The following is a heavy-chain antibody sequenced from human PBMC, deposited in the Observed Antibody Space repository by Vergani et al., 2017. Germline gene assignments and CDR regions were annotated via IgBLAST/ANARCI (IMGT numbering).Heavy chain of an antibody. J-gene: IGHJ6*03. CDR1: GFSFPGYA. V-gene: IGHV3-23*01. CDR2: VSGSSATP. D-gene: IGHD2-2*01. Sequence: EVQLLESGGGLVQPGGSLRLSCEASGFSFPGYAMSWVRQAPGKGLEWVSSVSGSSATPYYADSVKGRFIISRDNSKNTLHLQMNSLRADDTAVYYCARGAGYCSSTSCPPTLRHYYYYIDVWGKGTTVTVSS. CDR3: ARGAGYCSSTSCPPTLRHYYYYIDV.